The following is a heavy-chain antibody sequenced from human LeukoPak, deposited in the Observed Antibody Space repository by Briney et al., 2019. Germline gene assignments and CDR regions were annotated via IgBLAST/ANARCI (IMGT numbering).Heavy chain of an antibody. V-gene: IGHV3-7*02. CDR1: GFTFSSYW. CDR2: IKQDGSEK. D-gene: IGHD2-21*02. J-gene: IGHJ4*02. CDR3: ARGVGGDRDY. Sequence: EGSLRLSCAASGFTFSSYWMSWVRQAPGKGLEWVANIKQDGSEKYYVDSVKGRFTISRDNAKNTVYLQMNSLRAEDTAVYYCARGVGGDRDYWGQGTLVTVSS.